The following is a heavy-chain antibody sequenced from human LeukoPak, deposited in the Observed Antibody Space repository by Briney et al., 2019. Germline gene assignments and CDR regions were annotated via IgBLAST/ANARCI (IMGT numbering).Heavy chain of an antibody. CDR3: ARAGPSSSWHRFHY. Sequence: GGSLRLSCSASGFTFSTYSMNWVRQAPGKGLEWVSSISSSSRYIYYADSVKGRFTISRDNAKNSLYLQMNSLRAEDTAVYYCARAGPSSSWHRFHYWGQGTLVTVSS. CDR1: GFTFSTYS. CDR2: ISSSSRYI. V-gene: IGHV3-21*01. J-gene: IGHJ4*02. D-gene: IGHD6-13*01.